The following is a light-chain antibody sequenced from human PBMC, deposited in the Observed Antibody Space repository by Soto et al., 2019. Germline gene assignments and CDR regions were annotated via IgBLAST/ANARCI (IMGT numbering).Light chain of an antibody. CDR1: QAVSTW. CDR3: QQSNSFPRT. V-gene: IGKV1-12*01. J-gene: IGKJ4*01. CDR2: AAS. Sequence: DIQMTQSPSFVSACVGDSVTITCRASQAVSTWLAWYQQKPGGAPRLLIYAASTLQGGVPSRFSGSGSGTDFTLTIRSLQPEDFATYYCQQSNSFPRTFGGGTKVYIK.